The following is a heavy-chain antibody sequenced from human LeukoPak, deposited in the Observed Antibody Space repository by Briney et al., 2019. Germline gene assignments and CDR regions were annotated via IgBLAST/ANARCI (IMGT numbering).Heavy chain of an antibody. CDR2: ISYDGSNK. V-gene: IGHV3-30*18. D-gene: IGHD4-17*01. CDR3: GKDRSMTTVTPFDN. Sequence: PEGSLRLSCAASGFTFSSYGMHWVRQAPGKGLEWVAVISYDGSNKYYADSVKGRFTISRDNSKNTLYLQMNSLRAEDTAVYYCGKDRSMTTVTPFDNWGQGTLVAVSS. J-gene: IGHJ4*02. CDR1: GFTFSSYG.